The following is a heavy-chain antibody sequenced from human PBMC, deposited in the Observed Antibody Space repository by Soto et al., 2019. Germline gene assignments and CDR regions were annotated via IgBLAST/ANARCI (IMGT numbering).Heavy chain of an antibody. D-gene: IGHD2-21*02. V-gene: IGHV1-3*05. CDR1: GYTFTSYA. CDR2: INAGNGNT. Sequence: QVQLVQSGAEEKKPGASVKVSCKASGYTFTSYAMHWVPRAPGQRLEWMGWINAGNGNTKYSQKFQGRVTITRDTSASTAYMELSSLRSEDTAVYYCARSIVVVTALDYWGQGTLVTVSS. J-gene: IGHJ4*02. CDR3: ARSIVVVTALDY.